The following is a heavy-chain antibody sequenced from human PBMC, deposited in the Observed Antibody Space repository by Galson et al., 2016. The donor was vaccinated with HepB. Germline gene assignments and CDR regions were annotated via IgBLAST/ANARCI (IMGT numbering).Heavy chain of an antibody. Sequence: SLRLSCAASGFTFSSYAMHWVRQAPGKGLEWVAVISYDGTNKYYADSVKGRLTVSRDNSKNTLYLQMNSLRTEDTAVYYCARWDWNDVLDLQEAGYWGQGTLVTVSS. J-gene: IGHJ4*02. CDR3: ARWDWNDVLDLQEAGY. V-gene: IGHV3-30-3*01. D-gene: IGHD1-1*01. CDR2: ISYDGTNK. CDR1: GFTFSSYA.